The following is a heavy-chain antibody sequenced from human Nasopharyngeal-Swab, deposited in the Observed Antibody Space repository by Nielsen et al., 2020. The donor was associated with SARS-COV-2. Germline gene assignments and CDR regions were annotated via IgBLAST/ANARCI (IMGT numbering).Heavy chain of an antibody. CDR3: ARGREAAAGHFDY. Sequence: ASVKVSCKASGYTFTGYYMHWVRQAPGQGLEWMGRIKPNSGGKNYAQKFQGRVTMTRDTSISTAYMELSRLRSDDTAVYYCARGREAAAGHFDYWGQGTLVTVSS. V-gene: IGHV1-2*06. CDR1: GYTFTGYY. D-gene: IGHD6-13*01. CDR2: IKPNSGGK. J-gene: IGHJ4*02.